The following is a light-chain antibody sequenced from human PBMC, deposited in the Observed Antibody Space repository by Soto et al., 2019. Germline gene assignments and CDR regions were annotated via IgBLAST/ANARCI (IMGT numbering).Light chain of an antibody. V-gene: IGKV1-39*01. CDR2: AAS. CDR3: HQSYSPPQT. J-gene: IGKJ1*01. Sequence: DIQMTQSPWTLSAAVVDRVTITCPASQSIGSWLAWYQQKPGKAPNLLIYAASTLQSGVPSRFSGSGYGTDFNLTITSLEPEDFATYYCHQSYSPPQTFGQGTKVDIK. CDR1: QSIGSW.